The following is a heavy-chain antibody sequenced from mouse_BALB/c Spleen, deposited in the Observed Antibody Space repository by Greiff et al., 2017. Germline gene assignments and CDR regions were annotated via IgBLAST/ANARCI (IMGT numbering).Heavy chain of an antibody. CDR3: ARDGYYAMDY. Sequence: QVQLQQSGAELAKPGASVKMSCKASGYTFTSYCMHWVKQRPGQGLEWIGYINPSTGYTEYNQKFKDKATLTADKSSSTAYMQLSSLTSEDSAVYYCARDGYYAMDYWGQGTSVTVSS. V-gene: IGHV1-7*01. CDR1: GYTFTSYC. CDR2: INPSTGYT. J-gene: IGHJ4*01. D-gene: IGHD2-3*01.